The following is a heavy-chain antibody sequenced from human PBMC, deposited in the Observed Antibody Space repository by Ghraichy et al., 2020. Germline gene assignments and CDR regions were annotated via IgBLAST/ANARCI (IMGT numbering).Heavy chain of an antibody. V-gene: IGHV3-30*03. CDR3: VREGSEGSRDVPTAMAFDY. CDR2: ISYDGTK. CDR1: GFTFRDYG. D-gene: IGHD5-18*01. J-gene: IGHJ4*02. Sequence: GGSLRLSCAASGFTFRDYGMHWVRQAPGKGPEWVAFISYDGTKNADSVMGRFTISRDNSKNTLYLQMNSLRVEDTAVYHCVREGSEGSRDVPTAMAFDYWGRGTLVTVSS.